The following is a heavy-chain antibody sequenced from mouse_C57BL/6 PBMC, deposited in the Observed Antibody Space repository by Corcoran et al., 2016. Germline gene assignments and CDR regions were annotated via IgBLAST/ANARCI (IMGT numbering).Heavy chain of an antibody. Sequence: EVQLQQSGPELVKPGASVKISCKASGYTFTDYYMNWVKQSHGKSLEWIGDINPNNGGTSYNQKFKGKATLTVDKSASTAYMELRSLTSEDSAVYDGAMLYDTLYYYAMDYWGQGTSVIVSS. J-gene: IGHJ4*01. D-gene: IGHD2-3*01. CDR1: GYTFTDYY. CDR2: INPNNGGT. V-gene: IGHV1-26*01. CDR3: AMLYDTLYYYAMDY.